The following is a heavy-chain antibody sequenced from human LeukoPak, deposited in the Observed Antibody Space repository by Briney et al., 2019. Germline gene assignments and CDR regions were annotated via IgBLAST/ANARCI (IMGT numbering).Heavy chain of an antibody. CDR3: ARNQQLGGHSYYYYGMDV. CDR1: GFTSIAYA. J-gene: IGHJ6*02. Sequence: GGYLRLSCVGSGFTSIAYALTWARQAPGKGLEWVSGISGGGVTTYYADSVKGRFTISRDNSKNTLYLQMNSLRADDTAIYYCARNQQLGGHSYYYYGMDVWGQGTTVTVSS. V-gene: IGHV3-23*01. D-gene: IGHD3-16*01. CDR2: ISGGGVTT.